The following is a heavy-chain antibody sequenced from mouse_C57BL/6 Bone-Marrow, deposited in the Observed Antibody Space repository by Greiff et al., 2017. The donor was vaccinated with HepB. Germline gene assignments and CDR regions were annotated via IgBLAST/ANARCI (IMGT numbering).Heavy chain of an antibody. Sequence: QVQLQQSGPELVKPGASVKISCKASGYAFSSSWMNWVKQRPGKGLEWIGRIYPGDGDTNYNGKFKGKATLTADKSSSTAYMQLSSLTSEDSAVYFCAKEALTVVATDYYAMDYWGQGTSVTVSS. D-gene: IGHD1-1*01. J-gene: IGHJ4*01. CDR3: AKEALTVVATDYYAMDY. CDR1: GYAFSSSW. V-gene: IGHV1-82*01. CDR2: IYPGDGDT.